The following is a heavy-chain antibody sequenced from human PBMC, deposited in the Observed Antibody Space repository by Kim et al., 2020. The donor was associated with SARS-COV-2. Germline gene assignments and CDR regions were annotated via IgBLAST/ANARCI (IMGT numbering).Heavy chain of an antibody. CDR3: ARVTGAGSWPDY. Sequence: SETLSLTCTVSGGSISSSSYYWGWIRQPPGKGLEWIGSIYYSGSTYYNPSLKSRVTISVDTSKNQFSLKLSSVTAADTAVYYCARVTGAGSWPDYWGQGT. V-gene: IGHV4-39*07. D-gene: IGHD6-13*01. J-gene: IGHJ4*02. CDR2: IYYSGST. CDR1: GGSISSSSYY.